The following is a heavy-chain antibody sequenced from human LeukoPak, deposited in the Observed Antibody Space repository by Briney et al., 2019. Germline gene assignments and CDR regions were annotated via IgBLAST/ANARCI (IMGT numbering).Heavy chain of an antibody. D-gene: IGHD3-16*01. CDR1: GFTFSDSW. CDR2: MNQDESEK. J-gene: IGHJ6*02. V-gene: IGHV3-7*01. Sequence: GGSLRLSCAASGFTFSDSWMSWVRQAPGKGLEWVANMNQDESEKDYVDSVKGRFTIPRDNARNSLYLQMGSLRAEDTAVYYCATYTHWVAGDVWGQGTTVTVSS. CDR3: ATYTHWVAGDV.